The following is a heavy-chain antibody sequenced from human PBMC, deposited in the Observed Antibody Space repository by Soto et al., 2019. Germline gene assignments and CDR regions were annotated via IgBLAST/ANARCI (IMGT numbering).Heavy chain of an antibody. CDR2: ISYDGSNK. CDR1: GFTFSSYG. CDR3: AKSPFDY. Sequence: GGSLRLSCAASGFTFSSYGMHWVRQAPGKGLEWVAVISYDGSNKYYADSVKGRFTISRDNSKNTLYLQMNSLRAEDTAVYYCAKSPFDYWGQGTLVTVSS. J-gene: IGHJ4*02. V-gene: IGHV3-30*18.